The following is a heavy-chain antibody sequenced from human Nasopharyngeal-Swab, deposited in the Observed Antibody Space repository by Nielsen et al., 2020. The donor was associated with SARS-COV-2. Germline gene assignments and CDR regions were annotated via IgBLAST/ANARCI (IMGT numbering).Heavy chain of an antibody. CDR2: VSGRGST. V-gene: IGHV3-23*01. J-gene: IGHJ6*03. Sequence: WIRQPPGEGLEWVSSVSGRGSTYYADSVKGRFTISRDISKNTLYLQMNSLRAEDTAVYYCAKDRNSAYYYYYMDVWGKGTTVTVSS. CDR3: AKDRNSAYYYYYMDV. D-gene: IGHD1-26*01.